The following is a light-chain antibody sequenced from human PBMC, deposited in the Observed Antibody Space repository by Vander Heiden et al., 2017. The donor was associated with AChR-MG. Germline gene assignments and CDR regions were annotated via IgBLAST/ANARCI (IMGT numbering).Light chain of an antibody. CDR1: NLGDKY. V-gene: IGLV3-1*01. CDR2: QKD. Sequence: SYKLTQPPSVSVSPGQTATITCSGDNLGDKYVSWYQQKPGQPPLLVIYQKDKRPSGIPERFSGSNSGNTATLTISGTQSVDEDDFFCQAWDSRSNWVFGGGTKLTVL. J-gene: IGLJ3*02. CDR3: QAWDSRSNWV.